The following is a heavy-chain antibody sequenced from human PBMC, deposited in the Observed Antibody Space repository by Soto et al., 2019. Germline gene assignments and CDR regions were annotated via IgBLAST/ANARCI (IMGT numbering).Heavy chain of an antibody. D-gene: IGHD2-21*02. CDR1: GVSVRSYT. Sequence: SETLSLSCIVSGVSVRSYTWSWVRQPANKGLEWIGRVFSSVSATYNPSLKSRVSISMDTPENRISLKLDSVTAADAGVYFCARDGMTTGDTWGPGTLVTVSS. CDR3: ARDGMTTGDT. J-gene: IGHJ4*01. CDR2: VFSSVSA. V-gene: IGHV4-4*07.